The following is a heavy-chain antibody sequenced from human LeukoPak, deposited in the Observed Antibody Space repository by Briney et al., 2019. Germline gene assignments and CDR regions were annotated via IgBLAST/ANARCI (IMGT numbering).Heavy chain of an antibody. CDR3: ARGRRATGTDYYYYYGMDV. J-gene: IGHJ6*02. CDR2: ISSSGSTI. V-gene: IGHV3-11*04. D-gene: IGHD1-26*01. Sequence: GGSLRLSCAASGFIFNDYYMTWIRQAPGKGLEWVSYISSSGSTIYYADSVKGRFTISRDNAKNSLYLLMNSLRAEDTAVYSCARGRRATGTDYYYYYGMDVWGQGTTVTVSS. CDR1: GFIFNDYY.